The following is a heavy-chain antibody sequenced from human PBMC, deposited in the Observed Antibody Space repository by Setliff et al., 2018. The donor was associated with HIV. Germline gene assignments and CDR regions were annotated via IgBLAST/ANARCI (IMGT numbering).Heavy chain of an antibody. CDR2: IYYTGFA. Sequence: ETLSLTCSVSGASISSGSYFWGWIRQTPGKGLEWIGNIYYTGFAYYNPSLKSRVTISLDTSKTHFFLNLTSVTDADTAVYFCTREGRGDPAMATTRIDYWGQGKLVTVSS. J-gene: IGHJ4*02. D-gene: IGHD1-1*01. CDR3: TREGRGDPAMATTRIDY. CDR1: GASISSGSYF. V-gene: IGHV4-39*02.